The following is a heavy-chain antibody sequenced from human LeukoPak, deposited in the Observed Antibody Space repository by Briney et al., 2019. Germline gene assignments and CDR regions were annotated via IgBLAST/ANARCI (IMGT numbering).Heavy chain of an antibody. CDR3: AKDSIPRYCSSTSCYRMGYYFDY. CDR1: GFPFSTYA. CDR2: VTGSGADS. J-gene: IGHJ4*02. Sequence: GGSLRLSCEASGFPFSTYAMHWVRQAPGKGLEWVSAVTGSGADSYYADSVKGRFTVSRDNSKNTVYLQMNSLRAEDTAVYYCAKDSIPRYCSSTSCYRMGYYFDYWGQGTLVTVSS. V-gene: IGHV3-23*01. D-gene: IGHD2-2*01.